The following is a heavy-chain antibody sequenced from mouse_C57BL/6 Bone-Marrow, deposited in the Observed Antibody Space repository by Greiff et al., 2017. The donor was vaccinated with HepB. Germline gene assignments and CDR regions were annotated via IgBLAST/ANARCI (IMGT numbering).Heavy chain of an antibody. V-gene: IGHV10-1*01. CDR1: GFSFNTYA. CDR2: IRSKSNNYAT. CDR3: VRQDYDYDWFAY. J-gene: IGHJ3*01. Sequence: EVQRVESGGGLVQPKGSLKLSCAASGFSFNTYAMNWVRQAPGKGLEWVARIRSKSNNYATYYADSVKDRFTISRDDSESMLYLQMNNLKTEDTAMYYCVRQDYDYDWFAYWGQGTLVTVSA. D-gene: IGHD2-4*01.